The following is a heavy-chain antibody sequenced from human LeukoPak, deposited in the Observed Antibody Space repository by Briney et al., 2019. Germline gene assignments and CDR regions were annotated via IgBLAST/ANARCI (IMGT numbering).Heavy chain of an antibody. CDR3: ARGPFSSSWSDFDY. Sequence: NPGGSLTLSCAASGFTFSDYSLNWVRQAPGKGLEWVSCISGDSRYIYYEDSVKGRSTISRDNAQNSLYLHMNSLRAEDTAVYYCARGPFSSSWSDFDYWGQGTLVTVSS. V-gene: IGHV3-21*06. J-gene: IGHJ4*02. D-gene: IGHD6-13*01. CDR1: GFTFSDYS. CDR2: ISGDSRYI.